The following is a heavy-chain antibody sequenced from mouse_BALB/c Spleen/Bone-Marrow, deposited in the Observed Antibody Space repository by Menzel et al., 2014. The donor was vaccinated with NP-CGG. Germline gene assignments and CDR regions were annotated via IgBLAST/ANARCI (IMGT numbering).Heavy chain of an antibody. Sequence: EVQLQQSGPELVKPGASVKVSCKVSGYAFTSYNMYWVKQSHGKSLEWIGYIDPYNGGTSYNQKFKGKATLTVDKSSSTAYMHLNSLTSEDSAVYYCAGIGGYYRFYAMDYWGQGTSVTVSS. V-gene: IGHV1S135*01. CDR2: IDPYNGGT. D-gene: IGHD2-14*01. CDR1: GYAFTSYN. J-gene: IGHJ4*01. CDR3: AGIGGYYRFYAMDY.